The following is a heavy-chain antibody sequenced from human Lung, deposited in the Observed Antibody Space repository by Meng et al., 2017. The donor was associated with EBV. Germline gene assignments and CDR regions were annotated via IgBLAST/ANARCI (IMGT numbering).Heavy chain of an antibody. J-gene: IGHJ4*02. V-gene: IGHV4-30-4*01. CDR3: AREWCSGGSCYPDY. CDR2: IYYSGST. CDR1: GGSISSSDYY. D-gene: IGHD2-15*01. Sequence: QAHLQEPGSGLVKPSKTLSLTCAVSGGSISSSDYYWSWIRQPPGKGLEWIGCIYYSGSTYYNPSLKSRVTISVDTSKNQFSLKLSSVTAAGTAVYYCAREWCSGGSCYPDYWGQGTLVTVSS.